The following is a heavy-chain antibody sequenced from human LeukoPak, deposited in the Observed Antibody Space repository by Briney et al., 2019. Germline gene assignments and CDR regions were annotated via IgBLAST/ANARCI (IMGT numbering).Heavy chain of an antibody. D-gene: IGHD6-6*01. Sequence: PSETLSLTCTVSGGSISSYYWSWIRQPPGKGLEWIGYIYYSGRTNYNPSLKSRVTISVDTSKTQFSLKLSSVTAADTAVYYCARIISSSTYYYYYMDVWGKGTTVTVSS. CDR2: IYYSGRT. CDR3: ARIISSSTYYYYYMDV. J-gene: IGHJ6*03. CDR1: GGSISSYY. V-gene: IGHV4-59*12.